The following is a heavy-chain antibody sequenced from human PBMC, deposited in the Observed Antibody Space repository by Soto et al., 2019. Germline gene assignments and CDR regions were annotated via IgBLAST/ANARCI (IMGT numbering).Heavy chain of an antibody. CDR2: ISGRGGST. J-gene: IGHJ2*01. V-gene: IGHV3-23*01. CDR3: ARRAGGAVVWYYDL. Sequence: EEQLLESGGGVVQRGGSLRLSCAASGFIFSNYAMTWVRQAPGKGLEWVSRISGRGGSTYYADSVKGRLTMSRDKSKNTMYLQMNSLSAEDTAIYYCARRAGGAVVWYYDLWGRGTLVTV. D-gene: IGHD2-21*01. CDR1: GFIFSNYA.